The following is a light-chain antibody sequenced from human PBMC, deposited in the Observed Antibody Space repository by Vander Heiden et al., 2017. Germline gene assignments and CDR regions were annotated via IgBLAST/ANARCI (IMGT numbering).Light chain of an antibody. CDR2: WAS. CDR1: QSVLYSSNNKTY. J-gene: IGKJ2*01. V-gene: IGKV4-1*01. CDR3: QQYYRRPQT. Sequence: DVVMNQSPYSLAGSMAELATINCKSSQSVLYSSNNKTYLSWYLQKPGQPPKLLIYWASTRESGVPDRFSGSGSGTDFTLTISSLQAEDVAVYYCQQYYRRPQTFGHGTKLEIK.